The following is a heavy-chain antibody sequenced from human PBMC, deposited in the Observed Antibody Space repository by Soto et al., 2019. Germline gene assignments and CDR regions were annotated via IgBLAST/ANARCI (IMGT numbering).Heavy chain of an antibody. D-gene: IGHD3-22*01. CDR2: ISYDGSNN. CDR3: ARDPYYDDSSGYGGWFAP. CDR1: GFTFSSYA. J-gene: IGHJ5*02. V-gene: IGHV3-30-3*01. Sequence: QVQLVESGGGVVQPGRSLRLSCAASGFTFSSYAMHWVRQAPGKGLEWVAVISYDGSNNYYADSVKDRFTISRDNSKNTLYLQMNSLRAEDTAVYYCARDPYYDDSSGYGGWFAPWGQGTLVTVSS.